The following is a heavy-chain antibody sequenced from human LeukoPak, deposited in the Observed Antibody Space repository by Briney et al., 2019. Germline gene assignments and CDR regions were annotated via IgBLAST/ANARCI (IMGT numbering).Heavy chain of an antibody. D-gene: IGHD5-24*01. J-gene: IGHJ4*02. Sequence: GGSLRLSCAASGFTFRIYGMNWLRQAPGTGLRWVAYIGASDANDMYYADSVAGRFTISRDDAKTSLYLQMNSLTAEDTGVYFCARAARDGYAYWGRGTPVTVSS. CDR3: ARAARDGYAY. V-gene: IGHV3-48*03. CDR2: IGASDANDM. CDR1: GFTFRIYG.